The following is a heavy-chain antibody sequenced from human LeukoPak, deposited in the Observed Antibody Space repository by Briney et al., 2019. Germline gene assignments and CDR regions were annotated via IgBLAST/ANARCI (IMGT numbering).Heavy chain of an antibody. D-gene: IGHD2-15*01. CDR3: ARRMTPEVLRFRYYYMDV. V-gene: IGHV3-48*03. CDR1: GFTFSSYE. Sequence: GGSLRLSCAASGFTFSSYEMNWVRQAPGKGGEWVSYISSSSSTIYYADSVKGRFTISRDNAKNSMYLQMNRLRGEDTAVYYCARRMTPEVLRFRYYYMDVWGKGTTVTVSS. CDR2: ISSSSSTI. J-gene: IGHJ6*03.